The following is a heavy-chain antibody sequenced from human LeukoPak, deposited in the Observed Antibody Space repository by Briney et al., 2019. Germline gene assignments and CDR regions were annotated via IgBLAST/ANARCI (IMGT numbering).Heavy chain of an antibody. CDR1: GFTFSSYS. J-gene: IGHJ4*02. CDR3: AKGLYGGNPYYFDY. CDR2: ISGSGGST. D-gene: IGHD4-23*01. V-gene: IGHV3-23*01. Sequence: GGCLRLSCAASGFTFSSYSMSWVRQAPGKGLEWVSAISGSGGSTYYADSVKGRFTISRDNSKNTLYLQMNSLRAEDTAVYYCAKGLYGGNPYYFDYWGQGTLVTVSS.